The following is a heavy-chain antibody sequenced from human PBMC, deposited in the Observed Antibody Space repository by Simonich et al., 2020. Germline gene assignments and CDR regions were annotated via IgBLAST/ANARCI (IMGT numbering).Heavy chain of an antibody. J-gene: IGHJ6*02. CDR2: HNPNSGGT. CDR3: ARVPGIYYYYGMDV. Sequence: GAEVKKPGASVKVSCKASGYTFTGYYMHWGRQAPGQGLEWMGRHNPNSGGTNYAQKLQGRVTMTRDPSISTAYMELSRLRSDDTAVYYCARVPGIYYYYGMDVWGQGTTVTVSS. V-gene: IGHV1-2*06. D-gene: IGHD3-10*01. CDR1: GYTFTGYY.